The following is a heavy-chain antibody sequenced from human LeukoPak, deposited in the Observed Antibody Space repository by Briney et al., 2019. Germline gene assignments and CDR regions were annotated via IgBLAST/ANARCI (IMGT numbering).Heavy chain of an antibody. CDR1: GFTVRTTY. J-gene: IGHJ2*01. V-gene: IGHV3-53*04. Sequence: GRSLRLSCAASGFTVRTTYMTWVRQAPGNGLEWVSVLYSGGGTYYADSVKGRFTISRLNSNNTVYLQMNTLRPEDTAVYYCARSVTTAFYWFFDLWGRGALVTVSS. D-gene: IGHD4-17*01. CDR3: ARSVTTAFYWFFDL. CDR2: LYSGGGT.